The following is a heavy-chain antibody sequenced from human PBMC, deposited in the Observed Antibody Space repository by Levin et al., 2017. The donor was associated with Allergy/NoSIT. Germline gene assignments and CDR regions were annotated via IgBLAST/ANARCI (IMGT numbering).Heavy chain of an antibody. J-gene: IGHJ4*02. CDR3: ARGIQLWENPFDY. Sequence: GASVKVSCKASGYIFTGYYMHWVRQAPGQGLEWMGWINPNSGDTNYAQKFQGRVTMTRDTSISTAYMELSRLRSDDTAVYYCARGIQLWENPFDYWGQGTLVTVSS. CDR1: GYIFTGYY. CDR2: INPNSGDT. D-gene: IGHD5-18*01. V-gene: IGHV1-2*02.